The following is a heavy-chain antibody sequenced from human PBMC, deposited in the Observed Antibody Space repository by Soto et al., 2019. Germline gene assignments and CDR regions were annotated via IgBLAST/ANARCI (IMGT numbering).Heavy chain of an antibody. CDR2: IDPSDSYT. J-gene: IGHJ4*02. CDR3: ARRPIAVAANYDY. Sequence: GESLKISCKGSGYSFTSYWISWVRQMPGKGLEWMGRIDPSDSYTNYSPSFQGHVTISADKSISTAYLQWSSLKASDTAMYYCARRPIAVAANYDYWGQGTLVTVSS. D-gene: IGHD6-19*01. V-gene: IGHV5-10-1*01. CDR1: GYSFTSYW.